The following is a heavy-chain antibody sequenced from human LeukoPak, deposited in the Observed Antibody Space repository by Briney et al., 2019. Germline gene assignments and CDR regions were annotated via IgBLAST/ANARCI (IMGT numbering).Heavy chain of an antibody. J-gene: IGHJ4*02. CDR3: ARAVDYYDSSGYSVPRNFDY. V-gene: IGHV4-61*02. CDR1: GGSISSGGYY. Sequence: NSSETLSLTCTVSGGSISSGGYYWSWIRQHPGKGLEWIGRIYTSGSTNYNPSLKSRVTMSVDTSKNQFSLNLSSVTAADTAVYYCARAVDYYDSSGYSVPRNFDYWGQGTLVTVSS. CDR2: IYTSGST. D-gene: IGHD3-22*01.